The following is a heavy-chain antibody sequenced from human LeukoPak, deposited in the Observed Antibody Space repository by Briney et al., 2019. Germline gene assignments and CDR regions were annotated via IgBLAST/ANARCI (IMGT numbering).Heavy chain of an antibody. CDR1: VVTFRTSL. Sequence: PGGSLRLSSAASVVTFRTSLLHSVPQAPGKGLVWVSRINPDGSSTTYADSVKGRFTLSRDNAQNTLYLQINSLRAEDTAVYYCARSFGFGVVLGFDYWGQGSLDTVSS. J-gene: IGHJ4*02. D-gene: IGHD3-3*01. CDR2: INPDGSST. CDR3: ARSFGFGVVLGFDY. V-gene: IGHV3-74*03.